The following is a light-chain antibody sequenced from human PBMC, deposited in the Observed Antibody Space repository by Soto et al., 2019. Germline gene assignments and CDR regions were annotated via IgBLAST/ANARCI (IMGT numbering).Light chain of an antibody. V-gene: IGLV2-14*01. J-gene: IGLJ1*01. CDR3: TSYTTSATGI. Sequence: QSALTQPASVSASPGQSITLSCSDVEVFNYVSWYQHHPGRAPKLIIYEVSRRPSGVSPRFSGSKSGNTASLTISGLRSEDEADYYCTSYTTSATGIFGTGTKVTAL. CDR1: VEVFNY. CDR2: EVS.